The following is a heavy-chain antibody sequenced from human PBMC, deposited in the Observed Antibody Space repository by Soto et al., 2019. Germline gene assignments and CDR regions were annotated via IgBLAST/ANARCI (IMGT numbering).Heavy chain of an antibody. CDR1: GFTFSSYW. V-gene: IGHV3-7*01. CDR2: IKQDGSEK. CDR3: ARGGQQRVFSIYYYYYMDG. J-gene: IGHJ6*03. Sequence: GGSLRLSCAASGFTFSSYWMSWVRQAPGKGLEWVANIKQDGSEKYYVDSVKGRFTISRDNAKNSLYLQMNSLRAEDTAVYYCARGGQQRVFSIYYYYYMDGWGKGTTVTVAS. D-gene: IGHD6-13*01.